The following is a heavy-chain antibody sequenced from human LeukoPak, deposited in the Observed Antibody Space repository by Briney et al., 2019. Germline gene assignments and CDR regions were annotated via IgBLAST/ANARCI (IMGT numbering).Heavy chain of an antibody. CDR1: GGSISSYY. J-gene: IGHJ5*02. D-gene: IGHD2-21*01. CDR3: ARDVVAWFDP. CDR2: IYYSGST. V-gene: IGHV4-59*01. Sequence: SETLSLTCTVSGGSISSYYWSWIRQPPEKGLEWIGYIYYSGSTNYNPSFKSRVTISVDTSKNQFSLKLSSVTAADTAVYYCARDVVAWFDPWGQGTLVTVSS.